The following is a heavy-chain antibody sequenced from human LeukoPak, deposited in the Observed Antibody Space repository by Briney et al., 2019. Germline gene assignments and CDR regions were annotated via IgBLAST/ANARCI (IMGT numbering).Heavy chain of an antibody. Sequence: SQTLSLTCSVSGASISRDGYYWSWIRQPAGKGLEWIGRLYSSGSTTYNPSLKSRVTISLDTSKNQFSLRLTSVTAADTAVYFCARGLSAVAGTSPYQHWGQGTLVTVSS. D-gene: IGHD6-19*01. CDR3: ARGLSAVAGTSPYQH. J-gene: IGHJ1*01. CDR2: LYSSGST. CDR1: GASISRDGYY. V-gene: IGHV4-61*02.